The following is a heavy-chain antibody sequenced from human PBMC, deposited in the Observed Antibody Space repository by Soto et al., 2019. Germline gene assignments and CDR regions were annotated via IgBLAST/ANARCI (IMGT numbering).Heavy chain of an antibody. V-gene: IGHV3-23*01. CDR3: AKTVTQTKPTLFDY. CDR2: ISGSGGST. Sequence: EVQLLESGGGLVQPGGSLRLSCAASGFTFSSDAMSCVRQAPGKGLEWVSAISGSGGSTYYADSVKGRFTISRDNSKNTLYLQMNSLRAEDTAVSYCAKTVTQTKPTLFDYWGQGTLVTVSS. CDR1: GFTFSSDA. D-gene: IGHD4-4*01. J-gene: IGHJ4*02.